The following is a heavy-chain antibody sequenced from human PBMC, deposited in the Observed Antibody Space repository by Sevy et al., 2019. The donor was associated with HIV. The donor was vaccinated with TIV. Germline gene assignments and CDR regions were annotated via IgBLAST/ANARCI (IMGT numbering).Heavy chain of an antibody. Sequence: GSLRLSCAASGFTFSSYSMNWVRQAPGKGLEWVSSISSSSSYIYYADSVKGRFTISRDNAKNSLYLQMNSLRAEDTAVYYCARGAGSSNWFDPWGQGTLVTVSS. V-gene: IGHV3-21*01. D-gene: IGHD1-26*01. CDR3: ARGAGSSNWFDP. CDR2: ISSSSSYI. J-gene: IGHJ5*02. CDR1: GFTFSSYS.